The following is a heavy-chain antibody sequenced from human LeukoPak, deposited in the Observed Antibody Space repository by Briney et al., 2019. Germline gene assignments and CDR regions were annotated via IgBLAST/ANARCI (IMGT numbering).Heavy chain of an antibody. V-gene: IGHV3-21*01. CDR1: GFTFSSYS. D-gene: IGHD3-3*01. Sequence: GGSLRLSCAASGFTFSSYSMNWVRQAPGKGLEWVSSISSSSYIYYADSVKGRFTISRDNAKNSLYLQMNSLRAEDTAVYYCARADYDFWSGSFDYWGQGTLVTVSS. J-gene: IGHJ4*02. CDR3: ARADYDFWSGSFDY. CDR2: ISSSSYI.